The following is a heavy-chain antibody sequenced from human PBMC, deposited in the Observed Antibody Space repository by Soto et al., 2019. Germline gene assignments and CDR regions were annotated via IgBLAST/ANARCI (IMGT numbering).Heavy chain of an antibody. D-gene: IGHD3-10*01. V-gene: IGHV4-39*01. J-gene: IGHJ6*02. Sequence: PSETLSLTCTVSGGSISSSSYYWGWIRQPPGKGLEWIGSIYHSGSTYYNPSLKSRVTISVDTSKNQFSLKLSSVTAADTAVYYCARVLLLWFGVDVWGQGTTVTVSS. CDR3: ARVLLLWFGVDV. CDR2: IYHSGST. CDR1: GGSISSSSYY.